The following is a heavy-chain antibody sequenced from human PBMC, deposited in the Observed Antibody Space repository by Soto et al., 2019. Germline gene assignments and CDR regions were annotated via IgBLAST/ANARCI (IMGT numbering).Heavy chain of an antibody. D-gene: IGHD2-2*01. CDR1: GGSFSGYY. CDR3: ARGRYCSSTSCYFDYYYYYGMDV. Sequence: PSETLSLTCAVYGGSFSGYYWSWIRQPPGKGLEWIGEINHSGSTNYNPSLKSRVTISVDTSKNQFSLKLSSVTAADTAVYYCARGRYCSSTSCYFDYYYYYGMDVWGQGTTVTVSS. CDR2: INHSGST. V-gene: IGHV4-34*01. J-gene: IGHJ6*02.